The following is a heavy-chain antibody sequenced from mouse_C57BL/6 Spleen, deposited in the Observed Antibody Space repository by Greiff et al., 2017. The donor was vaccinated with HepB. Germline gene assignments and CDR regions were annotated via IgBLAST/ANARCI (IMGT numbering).Heavy chain of an antibody. Sequence: EVMLVESGGGLVKPGGSLKLSCAASGFTFSSYAMSWVRQTPEKRLEWVATISDGGSYTYYPDNVKGRFTISRDNAKNNLYLQMSHLKSEDTAMYYCARDSGGAAYGAWFAYWGQGTLVTVSA. CDR2: ISDGGSYT. CDR1: GFTFSSYA. CDR3: ARDSGGAAYGAWFAY. J-gene: IGHJ3*01. V-gene: IGHV5-4*01. D-gene: IGHD1-1*01.